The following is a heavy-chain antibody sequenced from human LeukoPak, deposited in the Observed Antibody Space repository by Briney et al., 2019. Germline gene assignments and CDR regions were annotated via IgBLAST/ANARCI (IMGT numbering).Heavy chain of an antibody. J-gene: IGHJ5*02. D-gene: IGHD3-10*01. CDR3: ARLRNNWFDP. CDR2: IYTSGSI. V-gene: IGHV4-4*09. CDR1: GGSISSYY. Sequence: PSETLSLTCTVSGGSISSYYWSWIRQPPGKGLEWIGYIYTSGSINYNPSLKSRVTISVDTSKNQFSLKLSSVTAADTAVYYCARLRNNWFDPWGQGTLVTVSS.